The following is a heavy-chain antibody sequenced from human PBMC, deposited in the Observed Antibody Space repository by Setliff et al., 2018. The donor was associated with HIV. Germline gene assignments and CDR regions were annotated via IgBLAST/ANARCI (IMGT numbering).Heavy chain of an antibody. CDR3: ARPLTTSYYFWGDAFAI. CDR2: FHHSGST. Sequence: LSLTCNVSGGSISSSSYYWGWIRQSPGKGLEWIGGFHHSGSTSYNPSLRSRLTISVDTSKNQFSLKLTSVTAADTAVYYCARPLTTSYYFWGDAFAIWGQGTMVTVSS. CDR1: GGSISSSSYY. J-gene: IGHJ3*02. D-gene: IGHD3-10*02. V-gene: IGHV4-39*01.